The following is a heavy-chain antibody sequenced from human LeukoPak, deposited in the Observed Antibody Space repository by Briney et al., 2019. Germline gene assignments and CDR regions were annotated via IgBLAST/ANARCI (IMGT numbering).Heavy chain of an antibody. V-gene: IGHV4-59*01. Sequence: KPSETLSLTCTVSGGSISSYYWSWIRQPPGKGLEWIGYIYYSGSTNYNPSLKSRVTISVDTSKNQFSLKLSSVTAADTAVYHCAREGDSDYGDYPYYFDYWGQGTLVTVSS. D-gene: IGHD4-17*01. CDR2: IYYSGST. CDR1: GGSISSYY. J-gene: IGHJ4*02. CDR3: AREGDSDYGDYPYYFDY.